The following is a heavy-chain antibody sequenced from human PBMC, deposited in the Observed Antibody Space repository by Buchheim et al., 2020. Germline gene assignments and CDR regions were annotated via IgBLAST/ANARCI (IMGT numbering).Heavy chain of an antibody. CDR1: GGSISSYY. CDR3: ARDRYGGSYYGHYYYYGMDV. J-gene: IGHJ6*02. CDR2: IYYSGST. Sequence: QVQLQESGPGLVKPSETLSLTCTVSGGSISSYYWSWIRQPPGKGLEWIGYIYYSGSTNYNPSLKSRVTISVDTSKNQFSLKLSSVTAADTAVYYCARDRYGGSYYGHYYYYGMDVWGQGTT. D-gene: IGHD1-26*01. V-gene: IGHV4-59*01.